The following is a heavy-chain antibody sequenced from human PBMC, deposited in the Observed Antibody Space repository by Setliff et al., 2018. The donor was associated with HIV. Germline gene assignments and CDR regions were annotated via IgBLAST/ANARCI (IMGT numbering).Heavy chain of an antibody. D-gene: IGHD5-12*01. J-gene: IGHJ4*02. CDR2: IDPSDSYT. Sequence: PGESLTISCQGSGYSFTSYWISWVRQMPGKGLEWMGRIDPSDSYTNYSPSFQGHVTISADKSISTAYLQWSSLKASDTAMYYCARPRRDGYEVDYWGQGTLVTVSS. V-gene: IGHV5-10-1*01. CDR3: ARPRRDGYEVDY. CDR1: GYSFTSYW.